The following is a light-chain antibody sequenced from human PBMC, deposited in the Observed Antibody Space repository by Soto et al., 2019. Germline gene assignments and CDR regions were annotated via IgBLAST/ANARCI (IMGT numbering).Light chain of an antibody. V-gene: IGKV3-11*01. CDR1: QSVSSY. CDR3: QQRSSWPRT. Sequence: EIVLTQSPATLSLSPGERATLSCRASQSVSSYLAWYQQKPGQVPRLVIYDASNRATGIPGRFSGTGSGTDFILTISSLEPEDFGVYYCQQRSSWPRTFGQGTKVEIK. J-gene: IGKJ1*01. CDR2: DAS.